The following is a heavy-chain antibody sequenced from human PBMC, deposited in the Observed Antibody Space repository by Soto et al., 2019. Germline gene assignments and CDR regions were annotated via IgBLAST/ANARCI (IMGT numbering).Heavy chain of an antibody. Sequence: GGSLRLSCAASGFTFSSYAMNWVRQAPGKGLDWVSAVSGSGDSTYYGDSVKGRFTISRDNSKNTLYLQMNSLRAEDTAVYYCAKSRYSSTWYGMDVWGQGITVTVSS. J-gene: IGHJ6*02. CDR1: GFTFSSYA. D-gene: IGHD3-9*01. CDR3: AKSRYSSTWYGMDV. V-gene: IGHV3-23*01. CDR2: VSGSGDST.